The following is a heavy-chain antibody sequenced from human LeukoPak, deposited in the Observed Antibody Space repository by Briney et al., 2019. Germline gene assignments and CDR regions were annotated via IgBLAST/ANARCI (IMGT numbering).Heavy chain of an antibody. CDR3: AREDIQVWDSVYYYYGMDV. Sequence: PGRSLRLSCAASGFTFSSYGMHWVRQAPGKGLEWVAVIWFDGSNKYYADSVKGRFTISRDNPKNTLYLQLNSLRAEDTAVYYCAREDIQVWDSVYYYYGMDVWGQGTTVTVSS. CDR2: IWFDGSNK. D-gene: IGHD5-18*01. CDR1: GFTFSSYG. V-gene: IGHV3-33*01. J-gene: IGHJ6*02.